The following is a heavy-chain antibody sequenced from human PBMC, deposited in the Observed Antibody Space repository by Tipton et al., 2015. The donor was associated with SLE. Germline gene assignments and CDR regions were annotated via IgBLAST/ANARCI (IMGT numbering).Heavy chain of an antibody. Sequence: QLVQSGAEVKKPGASVKVSCKASGYTFTGYYMHWVRQAPGQGLEWMGWINPNSGGTNYARKFQGRVTMTRDTSISTAYMELSRLRSDDTAVYYCARQGSGSYYNYYYYYYYMDVWGKGTTVTVSS. CDR2: INPNSGGT. D-gene: IGHD3-10*01. CDR3: ARQGSGSYYNYYYYYYYMDV. CDR1: GYTFTGYY. J-gene: IGHJ6*03. V-gene: IGHV1-2*02.